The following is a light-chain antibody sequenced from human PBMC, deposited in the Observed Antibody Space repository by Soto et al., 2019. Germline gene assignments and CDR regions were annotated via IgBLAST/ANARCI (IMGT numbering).Light chain of an antibody. CDR2: DVS. CDR3: SSYTSSSTSVV. CDR1: SSDVGGYNY. J-gene: IGLJ1*01. V-gene: IGLV2-14*01. Sequence: QSVLTQPASVSGSPGQSITISCTGTSSDVGGYNYVSWYQQHPGKAPKLMIYDVSNRPSGVSNRFSGSKSGNTASLTISGLQAEDEADYYCSSYTSSSTSVVFGTGTKVTV.